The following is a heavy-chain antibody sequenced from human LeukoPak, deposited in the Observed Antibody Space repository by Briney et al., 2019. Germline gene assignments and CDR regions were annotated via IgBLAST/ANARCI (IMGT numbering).Heavy chain of an antibody. D-gene: IGHD3-3*01. J-gene: IGHJ4*02. CDR3: ARDTGLRNTVFGHRGVYFDY. V-gene: IGHV3-7*05. CDR1: GFIFSNYW. Sequence: QPGGPLRLSCSASGFIFSNYWMTWVRQAPGKGLEWVANIKQDGSEKYYVDSVKGRFTISRDNAKKSLYLQMNSLRAEDTAVYYCARDTGLRNTVFGHRGVYFDYWGQGTLVTVSS. CDR2: IKQDGSEK.